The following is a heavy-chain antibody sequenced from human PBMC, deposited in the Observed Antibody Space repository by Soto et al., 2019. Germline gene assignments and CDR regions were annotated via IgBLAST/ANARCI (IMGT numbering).Heavy chain of an antibody. V-gene: IGHV4-31*03. CDR1: HGSFNSGGFY. J-gene: IGHJ5*02. CDR2: IYNTVTS. D-gene: IGHD3-10*01. CDR3: ARGFYGSGGPDL. Sequence: QVQLQESGPRLVRPSQTLSLTCTISHGSFNSGGFYWGWIRQSPGRGLEWIGHIYNTVTSRYSLPLRSRLTMSIDTSVNHFSMSLSSVTAADTAIYYCARGFYGSGGPDLWGPGALVTVSS.